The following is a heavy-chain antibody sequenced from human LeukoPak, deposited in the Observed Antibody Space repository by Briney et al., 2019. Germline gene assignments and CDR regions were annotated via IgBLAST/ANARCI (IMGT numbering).Heavy chain of an antibody. CDR1: GGSITTSSFY. Sequence: PSETLSLTCNVSGGSITTSSFYWGWIRQTPGKGLEWIGTFYYTVDTYYNRSLKRRATIAVDASKDHFFLGLSSVTAADTAVYYCVRAVGAVAGPGDWFDPWGPGTLVTVSS. CDR2: FYYTVDT. J-gene: IGHJ5*02. V-gene: IGHV4-39*02. D-gene: IGHD6-19*01. CDR3: VRAVGAVAGPGDWFDP.